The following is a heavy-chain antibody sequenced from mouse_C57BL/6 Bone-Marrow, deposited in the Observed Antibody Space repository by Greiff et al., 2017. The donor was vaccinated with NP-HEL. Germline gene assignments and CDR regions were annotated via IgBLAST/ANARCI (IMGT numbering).Heavy chain of an antibody. D-gene: IGHD1-1*01. J-gene: IGHJ3*01. V-gene: IGHV1-55*01. Sequence: QVQLQQSGAELVKPGASVKMSCKASGYTFTSYWITWVKQRPGQGLEWIGDIYPGSGSTNYNEKFKSKATLTVDTSSSTAYMQLSSLTSEDSAVYYCARDGSSLSWFAYWGQGTLVTVSA. CDR3: ARDGSSLSWFAY. CDR2: IYPGSGST. CDR1: GYTFTSYW.